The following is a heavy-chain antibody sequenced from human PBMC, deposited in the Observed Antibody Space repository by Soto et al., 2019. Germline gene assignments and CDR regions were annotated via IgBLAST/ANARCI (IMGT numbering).Heavy chain of an antibody. Sequence: GGSLRLSCAASGFSFSSFAMTWVRQAPGKGLEWVSAIGGSGFSTYYTDAVKGRFTISRDNSKNMLFLQMNSLTAEDAAMYYCAKGDYADFLSFGAWGPGTQVTVS. V-gene: IGHV3-23*01. CDR2: IGGSGFST. CDR3: AKGDYADFLSFGA. J-gene: IGHJ5*02. CDR1: GFSFSSFA. D-gene: IGHD3-16*01.